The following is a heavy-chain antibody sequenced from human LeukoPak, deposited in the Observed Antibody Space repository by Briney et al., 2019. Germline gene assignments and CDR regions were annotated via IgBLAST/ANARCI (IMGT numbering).Heavy chain of an antibody. CDR1: ARSTSSGYYF. J-gene: IGHJ5*02. V-gene: IGHV4-30-4*01. CDR3: ARDGCSGSGCIGNWFDP. D-gene: IGHD2-15*01. CDR2: MHYTGST. Sequence: PSQTMSLTSTVYARSTSSGYYFWGWTLQPPGKGLEWIGYMHYTGSTCLNPSLKSRFSQSRDKSKNQFCLKLSSVRSGGTAVYSCARDGCSGSGCIGNWFDPWGEGTLVTVSS.